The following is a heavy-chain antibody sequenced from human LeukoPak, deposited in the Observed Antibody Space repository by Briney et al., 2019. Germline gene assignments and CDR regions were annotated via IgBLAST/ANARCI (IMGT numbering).Heavy chain of an antibody. J-gene: IGHJ4*02. CDR1: GGTFSSYA. V-gene: IGHV1-69*05. Sequence: SVKASCKASGGTFSSYAISWVRQAPGQGLEWMGGIIPIFGTANYAQKFQGRVTITTDESTSTAYMELSSLRSEDTAVYYCAMRYSGYDNPHQTDFDYWGQGTLVTVSS. CDR2: IIPIFGTA. CDR3: AMRYSGYDNPHQTDFDY. D-gene: IGHD5-12*01.